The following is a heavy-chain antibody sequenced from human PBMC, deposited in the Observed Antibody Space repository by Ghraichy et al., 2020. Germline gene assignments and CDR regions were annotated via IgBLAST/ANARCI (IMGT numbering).Heavy chain of an antibody. V-gene: IGHV3-7*01. D-gene: IGHD2-15*01. CDR3: ARDSTPVVAAWGY. J-gene: IGHJ4*02. Sequence: GGSLRLSCAASGFTFSSYWMSWVRQAPGKGLEWVANIKQDGSEKYYVDSVKGRFTISRDNAKNSLYLQMNSLRAEDTAVYYCARDSTPVVAAWGYWGQGTLVTVSS. CDR2: IKQDGSEK. CDR1: GFTFSSYW.